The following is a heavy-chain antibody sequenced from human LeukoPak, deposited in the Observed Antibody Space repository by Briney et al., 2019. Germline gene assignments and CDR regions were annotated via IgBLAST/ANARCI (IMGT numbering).Heavy chain of an antibody. CDR1: GGTFSSYA. Sequence: GSSVKVSCKASGGTFSSYAISWVRQAPGQGLEWMGGIIPIFGTANYAQKFQGRVTITADESTSTAYMELSSLRSEDTAVYYCARDSVPLRYFDWLSPVDYWGRGTLVTVSS. CDR2: IIPIFGTA. D-gene: IGHD3-9*01. CDR3: ARDSVPLRYFDWLSPVDY. J-gene: IGHJ4*02. V-gene: IGHV1-69*01.